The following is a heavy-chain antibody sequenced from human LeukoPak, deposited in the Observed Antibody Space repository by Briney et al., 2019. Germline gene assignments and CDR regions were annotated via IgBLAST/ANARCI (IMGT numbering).Heavy chain of an antibody. CDR2: ISYDGSNK. CDR3: ARAIVGAFDI. Sequence: PGGSLRLSCAASGFTFSSYAMHWVRQAPGKGLEWVAVISYDGSNKYYADSVKGRFTISRDNSKNTLYLQMNSLRAEDTAVYYCARAIVGAFDIWGQGTMVTVSS. J-gene: IGHJ3*02. V-gene: IGHV3-30*04. D-gene: IGHD2-15*01. CDR1: GFTFSSYA.